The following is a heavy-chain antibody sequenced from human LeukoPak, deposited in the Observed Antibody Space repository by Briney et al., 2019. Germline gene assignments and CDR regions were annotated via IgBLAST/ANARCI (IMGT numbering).Heavy chain of an antibody. V-gene: IGHV3-7*01. CDR1: GFTFSSYW. J-gene: IGHJ4*02. CDR2: IKQDGSEK. D-gene: IGHD4-17*01. Sequence: GGSLRLSCAASGFTFSSYWMSWVRQAPGKGLEWVANIKQDGSEKYYVDSVKGRFTISRDNAKNSLYLQMNSLRAEDTAVYYCASSDYGDHREDFDYWGQGTLVTVSS. CDR3: ASSDYGDHREDFDY.